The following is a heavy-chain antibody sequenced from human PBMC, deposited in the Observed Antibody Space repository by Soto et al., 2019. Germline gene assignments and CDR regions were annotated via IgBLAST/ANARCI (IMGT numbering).Heavy chain of an antibody. V-gene: IGHV3-15*07. CDR3: TTDTLPYVWGSYSFFPGDDY. D-gene: IGHD3-16*01. CDR1: GFTFSNAW. Sequence: GGSLRLSCAASGFTFSNAWMNWVRQAPGKGLEWVGRIKSKTDGGTTDYAAPVKGRFTISSDDSKNTLYLQMNSLKTEDTAVYYCTTDTLPYVWGSYSFFPGDDYWGQGTLVTVSS. CDR2: IKSKTDGGTT. J-gene: IGHJ4*02.